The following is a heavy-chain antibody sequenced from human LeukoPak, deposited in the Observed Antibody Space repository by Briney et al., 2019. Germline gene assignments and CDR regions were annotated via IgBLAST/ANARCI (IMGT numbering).Heavy chain of an antibody. D-gene: IGHD3-9*01. CDR1: GGSISSYY. V-gene: IGHV4-59*01. J-gene: IGHJ5*02. CDR2: IYYSVST. Sequence: SETLSLTCTVSGGSISSYYWSWIRQPPGKGLEWIGYIYYSVSTNYNPSLKIRVTISVDTSKNQFSLKLSSVTAADTAVYYCARERYDILTGYLSAPDWFDPWGQGTLVTVSS. CDR3: ARERYDILTGYLSAPDWFDP.